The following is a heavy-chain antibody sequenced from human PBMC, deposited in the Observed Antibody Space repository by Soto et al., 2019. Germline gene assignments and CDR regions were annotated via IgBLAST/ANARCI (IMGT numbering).Heavy chain of an antibody. V-gene: IGHV3-23*01. CDR3: AKVSRKVLLWFGAPDP. D-gene: IGHD3-10*01. J-gene: IGHJ5*02. Sequence: PGGSLTLSCAASGFTFISYAMSWVRQAPGKGLEWVSAMSGSGGSTYYADSVKGRFTISRDNSKNTLYLQMNSLRAEDTAVYYCAKVSRKVLLWFGAPDPWGQGTLVTVS. CDR2: MSGSGGST. CDR1: GFTFISYA.